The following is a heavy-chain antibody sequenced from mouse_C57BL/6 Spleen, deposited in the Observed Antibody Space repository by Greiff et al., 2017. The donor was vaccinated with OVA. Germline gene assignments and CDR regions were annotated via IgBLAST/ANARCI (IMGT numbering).Heavy chain of an antibody. J-gene: IGHJ2*01. CDR3: ARDGSNPGDY. D-gene: IGHD1-1*01. V-gene: IGHV1-4*01. Sequence: QVQLQQSGAELARPGASVKMSCKASGYTFTSYTMHWVKQRPGQGLEWIGCINPSSGYTKYNQKFKDKATLTADKSSSTAYMQLSSLTSEDSAVYYCARDGSNPGDYWGQGTTLTVSS. CDR2: INPSSGYT. CDR1: GYTFTSYT.